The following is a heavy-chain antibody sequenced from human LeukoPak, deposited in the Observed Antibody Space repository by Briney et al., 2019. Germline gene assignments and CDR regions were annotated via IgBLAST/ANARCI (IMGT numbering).Heavy chain of an antibody. CDR2: ITVSGGRT. CDR1: GLILSSYV. Sequence: GGSLRLSCAASGLILSSYVMSWVRQAPGKGLEWVSTITVSGGRTYYADSVKGRFTISRDNAKNSLYLQMNSLRAEDTAVYYCARAYGYSSSWYDYWGQGTLVTVSS. J-gene: IGHJ4*02. CDR3: ARAYGYSSSWYDY. D-gene: IGHD6-13*01. V-gene: IGHV3-23*01.